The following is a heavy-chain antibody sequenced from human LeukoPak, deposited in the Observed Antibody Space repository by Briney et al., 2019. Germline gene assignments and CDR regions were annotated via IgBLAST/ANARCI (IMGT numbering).Heavy chain of an antibody. D-gene: IGHD5-18*01. CDR1: GGSFSGYY. J-gene: IGHJ4*02. CDR3: ARNSYSYGYLTGYYFDF. Sequence: RSSETLSLTCAVYGGSFSGYYWSWIRPSPGKGLALIGGINHSGSTNYNPSLKSRVTVSVDASKNQFSLNLSSVTAADTAVYYCARNSYSYGYLTGYYFDFWGQGTLVTVSS. V-gene: IGHV4-34*01. CDR2: INHSGST.